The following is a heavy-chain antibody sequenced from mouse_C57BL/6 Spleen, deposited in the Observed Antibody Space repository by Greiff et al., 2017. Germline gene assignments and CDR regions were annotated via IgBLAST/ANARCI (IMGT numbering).Heavy chain of an antibody. CDR2: IDPADSYT. Sequence: QVQLQQPGAELVKPGASVKLSCKASGYTFTSYGMQWVKQRPGQGLEWIGEIDPADSYTNYNQKFKGKATLTVDTSSSTAYMQLSSLTSEDSAVYSCARGGAAHAVHFDYWGQGTTLTVSS. D-gene: IGHD3-2*02. CDR3: ARGGAAHAVHFDY. J-gene: IGHJ2*01. CDR1: GYTFTSYG. V-gene: IGHV1-50*01.